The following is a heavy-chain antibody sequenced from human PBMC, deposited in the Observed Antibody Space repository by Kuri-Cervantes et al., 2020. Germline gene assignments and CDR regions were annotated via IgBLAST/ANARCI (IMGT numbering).Heavy chain of an antibody. V-gene: IGHV3-15*01. D-gene: IGHD1-1*01. Sequence: GESLKISCAASGFTFSDHYFDWVRQAPGKGLEWVGRIKNTVHGGTTDLAAPVETRFSISRDDSNNTLYLEMDSLKTEDTAVYYCTTGLGYNWNGENAFDVWGRGTMVTVSS. CDR3: TTGLGYNWNGENAFDV. CDR1: GFTFSDHY. J-gene: IGHJ3*01. CDR2: IKNTVHGGTT.